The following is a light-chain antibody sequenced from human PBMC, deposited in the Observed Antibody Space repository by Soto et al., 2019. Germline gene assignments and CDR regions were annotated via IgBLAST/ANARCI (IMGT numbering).Light chain of an antibody. CDR3: QQYGSSPPT. Sequence: EIVLTQSPGTLSLSPGERTTLSCGASQSISRYLAWYQQKPGQGPRLLIYGASSRATGTPDRFSGSGSGTDFTLTINRLEPEDFALYYCQQYGSSPPTFGQGTKVDI. CDR1: QSISRY. V-gene: IGKV3-20*01. J-gene: IGKJ1*01. CDR2: GAS.